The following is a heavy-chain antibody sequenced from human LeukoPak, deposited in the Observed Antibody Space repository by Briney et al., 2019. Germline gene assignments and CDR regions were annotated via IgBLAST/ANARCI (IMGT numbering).Heavy chain of an antibody. J-gene: IGHJ4*02. CDR2: IIAYNGNT. Sequence: ASVKVSCKASGYTFTSYGISWVRQAPGQGLEWMGWIIAYNGNTNYAQKLQGRVTMTTDTSTSTAYMELRSLRSDDTTVYYCARDNSGSSGWYSFFDYWGQGTLVTVSS. D-gene: IGHD6-19*01. V-gene: IGHV1-18*01. CDR1: GYTFTSYG. CDR3: ARDNSGSSGWYSFFDY.